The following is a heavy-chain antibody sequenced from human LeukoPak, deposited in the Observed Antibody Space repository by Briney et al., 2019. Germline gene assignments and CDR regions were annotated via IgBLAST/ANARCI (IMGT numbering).Heavy chain of an antibody. Sequence: ASVKVSCKASGYTFTGYYMHWVRQAPGQGLEWMGWINPNSGGTNYAQKFQGRVTMTRVMSISTAYMELSRLRSDDTAVYYCARYCSGGSCYSALDYWGQGTLVTVSS. V-gene: IGHV1-2*02. CDR3: ARYCSGGSCYSALDY. D-gene: IGHD2-15*01. CDR2: INPNSGGT. J-gene: IGHJ4*02. CDR1: GYTFTGYY.